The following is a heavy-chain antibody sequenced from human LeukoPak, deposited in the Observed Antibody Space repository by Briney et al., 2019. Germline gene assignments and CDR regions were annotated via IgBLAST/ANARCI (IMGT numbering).Heavy chain of an antibody. D-gene: IGHD3-3*01. Sequence: ASVKVSCKASGYTFTGYYMHWVRQAPGQGLEWMGWINPNSGGTNYAQKFQGRVTMTRDTSISTAYMELSRLRSDDTAVYYCARLSLWSGYYLFDPWGQGTLVIVSS. CDR3: ARLSLWSGYYLFDP. CDR2: INPNSGGT. J-gene: IGHJ5*02. V-gene: IGHV1-2*02. CDR1: GYTFTGYY.